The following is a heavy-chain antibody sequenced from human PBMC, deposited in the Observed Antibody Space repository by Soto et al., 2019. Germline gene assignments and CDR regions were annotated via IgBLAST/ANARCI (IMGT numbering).Heavy chain of an antibody. D-gene: IGHD3-9*01. CDR2: IYYSGNT. CDR1: GGSISSGGYS. CDR3: ARHPGYYDILTGYTTYYFDY. J-gene: IGHJ4*02. V-gene: IGHV4-30-4*07. Sequence: SETLSLTCAVSGGSISSGGYSWSWIRQPPGKGLEWIGYIYYSGNTDYNPSLKSRVTISLDTPKNQFSLKLSSVTAADTAVYYCARHPGYYDILTGYTTYYFDYWGQGILVTVS.